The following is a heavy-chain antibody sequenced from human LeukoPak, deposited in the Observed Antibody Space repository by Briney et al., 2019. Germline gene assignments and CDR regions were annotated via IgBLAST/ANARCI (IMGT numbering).Heavy chain of an antibody. V-gene: IGHV1-8*01. J-gene: IGHJ3*02. CDR3: ARIDSSSWYLDAFDI. CDR1: RYTFTSYD. D-gene: IGHD6-13*01. CDR2: MNPNSGNT. Sequence: ASVKVSCKASRYTFTSYDINWVRQATGQGLEWMGWMNPNSGNTGYAQKFQGRVTMTRNTSISTAYMELSSLRSEDTAVYYCARIDSSSWYLDAFDIWGQGTMVTVSS.